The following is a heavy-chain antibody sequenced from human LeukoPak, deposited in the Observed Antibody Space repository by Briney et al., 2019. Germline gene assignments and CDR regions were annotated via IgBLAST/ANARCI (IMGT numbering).Heavy chain of an antibody. J-gene: IGHJ6*02. CDR1: GFTFSSYS. CDR2: ISNDGSNK. D-gene: IGHD2-15*01. V-gene: IGHV3-30*03. CDR3: ARDGTGYCSGGSCYYYYGMDV. Sequence: PGGSLRLSCAASGFTFSSYSMNWVRQAPGKGLEWVALISNDGSNKYYADSVKGRFTMSRDNSKNTLYLQMNSLRAEDTAVYYCARDGTGYCSGGSCYYYYGMDVWGQGTTVTVSS.